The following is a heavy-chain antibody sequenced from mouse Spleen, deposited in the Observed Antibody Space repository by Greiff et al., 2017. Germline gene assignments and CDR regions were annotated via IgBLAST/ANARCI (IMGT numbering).Heavy chain of an antibody. CDR2: INPNNGGT. CDR3: ARKLYYGFFDY. CDR1: GYTFTDYY. Sequence: EVQLQQSGPELVKPGASVKISCKASGYTFTDYYMNWVKQSHGKSLEWIGDINPNNGGTSYNQKFKGKATLTVDKSSSTAYMELRSLTSEDSAVYYCARKLYYGFFDYWGQGTTLTVSS. D-gene: IGHD2-2*01. J-gene: IGHJ2*01. V-gene: IGHV1-26*01.